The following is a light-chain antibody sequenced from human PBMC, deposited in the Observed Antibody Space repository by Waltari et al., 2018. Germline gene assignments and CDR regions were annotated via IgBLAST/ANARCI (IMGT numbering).Light chain of an antibody. CDR2: EVS. CDR1: DSDVGAYDF. Sequence: QSALTQPASVSGSPGQSITISCSGTDSDVGAYDFVSWYQQHPGKAPHLIIYEVSNRPSGISNRFSAPNSGNTASLTISGLQAEDEADYYCSSYTTSSAPGVFGTGTRVTVL. CDR3: SSYTTSSAPGV. V-gene: IGLV2-14*01. J-gene: IGLJ1*01.